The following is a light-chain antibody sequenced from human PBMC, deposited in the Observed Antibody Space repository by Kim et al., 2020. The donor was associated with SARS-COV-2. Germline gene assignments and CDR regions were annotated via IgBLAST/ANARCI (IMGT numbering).Light chain of an antibody. Sequence: FSAGERATLSCRASETLPHRQMAWYQQKPGQAPRLLIYFASDRATGTPDSFSGSGSGTDFTLTISRVEPEDFGVYYCQQYHRSPTFGQGTKVDIK. CDR2: FAS. J-gene: IGKJ1*01. CDR3: QQYHRSPT. V-gene: IGKV3-20*01. CDR1: ETLPHRQ.